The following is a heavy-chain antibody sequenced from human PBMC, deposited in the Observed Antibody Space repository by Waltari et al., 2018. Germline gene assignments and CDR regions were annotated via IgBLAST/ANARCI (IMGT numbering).Heavy chain of an antibody. CDR3: ARGDLAVAGTCAYDI. CDR1: GASISNTNYY. D-gene: IGHD6-19*01. Sequence: QVRLQGSGPGLVKPSQILSLTCTVSGASISNTNYYWTWIRQHPGKGPEWIGYIYYNGNTYYNPSLRSQVTISLDKSENQFSLKLTSVTAADTAVYYCARGDLAVAGTCAYDIWDQGTMVTVSS. CDR2: IYYNGNT. V-gene: IGHV4-31*01. J-gene: IGHJ3*02.